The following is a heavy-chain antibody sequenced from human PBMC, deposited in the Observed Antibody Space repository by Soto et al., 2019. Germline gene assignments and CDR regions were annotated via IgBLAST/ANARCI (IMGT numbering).Heavy chain of an antibody. CDR3: ASRGASWWTSLSMDV. J-gene: IGHJ6*02. CDR1: GYTFTSYD. D-gene: IGHD2-15*01. V-gene: IGHV1-8*01. CDR2: MNPNSGNT. Sequence: ASVKVSCKASGYTFTSYDINWVRQATGQGLEWMGWMNPNSGNTGYAQKFQGRVTMTRNTSISTAYMELSSLRSEDTAVYYCASRGASWWTSLSMDVWGQGTTVTVSS.